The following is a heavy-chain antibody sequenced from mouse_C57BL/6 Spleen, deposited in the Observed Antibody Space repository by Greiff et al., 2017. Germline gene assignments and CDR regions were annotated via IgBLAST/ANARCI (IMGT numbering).Heavy chain of an antibody. CDR3: VIYYGYDWFAY. D-gene: IGHD2-2*01. CDR2: IDPATGNT. CDR1: GFNIKNSD. Sequence: EVQLQESVAELVRPGASVKLSCTASGFNIKNSDMHWVKQRPEQGLEWIGSIDPATGNTKYAPKFQRKAIITADTSSNTAYMQLSSLTSADTAIYYCVIYYGYDWFAYWGQGTLFTVSA. V-gene: IGHV14-3*01. J-gene: IGHJ3*01.